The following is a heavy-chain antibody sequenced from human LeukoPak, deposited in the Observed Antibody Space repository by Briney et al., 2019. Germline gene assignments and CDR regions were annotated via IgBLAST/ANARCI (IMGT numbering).Heavy chain of an antibody. CDR1: GDSVYSNSAA. CDR2: TYYRSKWYN. J-gene: IGHJ5*02. D-gene: IGHD4-17*01. Sequence: SQTLSLTCALSGDSVYSNSAAWSWIRQSPSRGLEWLGRTYYRSKWYNDYAVSVKSLITINPDTSKNQFSLQLNSVTPEDTAVYYCARDKGRGDYVEWFATWGQGTLVTVSS. CDR3: ARDKGRGDYVEWFAT. V-gene: IGHV6-1*01.